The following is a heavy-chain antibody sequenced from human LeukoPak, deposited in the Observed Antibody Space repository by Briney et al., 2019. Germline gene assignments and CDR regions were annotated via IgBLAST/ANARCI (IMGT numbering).Heavy chain of an antibody. J-gene: IGHJ4*02. CDR3: ARKGHYYDSSGLDY. D-gene: IGHD3-22*01. CDR1: GGTFSSYA. V-gene: IGHV1-69*04. Sequence: ASVKVSCKASGGTFSSYAISWVRQAPGQGLEWMGRIIPILGIANYAQKFQGRVTITADKSTSTAYMELSSLRSEDTAVYYCARKGHYYDSSGLDYWGQGTLVTVSS. CDR2: IIPILGIA.